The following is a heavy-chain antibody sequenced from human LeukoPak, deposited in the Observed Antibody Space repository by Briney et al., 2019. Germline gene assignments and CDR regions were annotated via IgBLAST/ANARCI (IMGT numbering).Heavy chain of an antibody. D-gene: IGHD2-2*01. Sequence: GASVKVSCKASGYTFTGYYMHWVRQAPGQGLEWMGWINPNSGGTNYAQKFQGRVTMTRDTSISTAYMELSRLRSDDTAVYYCARDRDCSSTSCYDYFDYWGQGTLVTVSS. V-gene: IGHV1-2*02. CDR1: GYTFTGYY. J-gene: IGHJ4*02. CDR3: ARDRDCSSTSCYDYFDY. CDR2: INPNSGGT.